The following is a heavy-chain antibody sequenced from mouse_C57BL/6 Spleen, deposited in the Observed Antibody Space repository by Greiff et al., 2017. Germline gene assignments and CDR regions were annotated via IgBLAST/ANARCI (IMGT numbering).Heavy chain of an antibody. J-gene: IGHJ4*01. CDR1: GYTFTDYN. Sequence: VQLQQSGPELVKPGASVKMSCKASGYTFTDYNMHWVKPSHGKSLEWIGYINPNNGGTSYNQKFKGKATLTVNKSSSTAYMELPSLTSEDSAVYYCADYGNYYYTMHYWGQGTSVTVSS. CDR3: ADYGNYYYTMHY. D-gene: IGHD2-1*01. CDR2: INPNNGGT. V-gene: IGHV1-22*01.